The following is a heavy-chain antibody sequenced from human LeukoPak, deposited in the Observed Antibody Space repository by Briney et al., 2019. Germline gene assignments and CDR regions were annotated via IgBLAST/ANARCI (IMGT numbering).Heavy chain of an antibody. CDR2: IYYSGST. CDR3: AREEDKGTLDY. V-gene: IGHV4-59*01. CDR1: GFTFSSYA. Sequence: PGGSLRLSCAASGFTFSSYAMSWIRQPPGKGLEWIGYIYYSGSTNYNPSLKSRVTISVDTSKNQFSLKLSSVTAADTAVYYCAREEDKGTLDYWGQGTLVTVSS. J-gene: IGHJ4*02. D-gene: IGHD2-15*01.